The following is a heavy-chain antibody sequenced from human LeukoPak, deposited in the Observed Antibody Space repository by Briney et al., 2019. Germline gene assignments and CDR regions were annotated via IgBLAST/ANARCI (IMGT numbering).Heavy chain of an antibody. CDR3: ARGGSSYHMDV. V-gene: IGHV3-13*01. CDR1: GFTFSSYD. Sequence: EGSLRLSCAASGFTFSSYDMHWVRQATGKGLEWVSAIGTAGDTYYPGSVKGRFTISRENAKNSLYLQMNSLRAGDTAVYYCARGGSSYHMDVWGKGTTVTVSS. D-gene: IGHD6-13*01. J-gene: IGHJ6*03. CDR2: IGTAGDT.